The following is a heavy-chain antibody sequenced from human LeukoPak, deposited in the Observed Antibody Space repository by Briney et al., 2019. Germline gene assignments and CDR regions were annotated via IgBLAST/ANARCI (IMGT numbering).Heavy chain of an antibody. CDR1: GGSISSYY. CDR2: IYTSGST. CDR3: ARDLGGDYYDSSGYYSEIPNNWFDP. J-gene: IGHJ5*02. Sequence: SETLSLTCTVSGGSISSYYWSWIRQPAGKGLEWIGRIYTSGSTNYNPSLKSRVTMSVDTSKNQFSLKLSSVTAADTAVYYCARDLGGDYYDSSGYYSEIPNNWFDPWGQGTLVTVSS. V-gene: IGHV4-4*07. D-gene: IGHD3-22*01.